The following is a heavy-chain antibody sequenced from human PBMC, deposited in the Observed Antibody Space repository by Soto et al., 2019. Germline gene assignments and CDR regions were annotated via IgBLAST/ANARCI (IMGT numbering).Heavy chain of an antibody. CDR3: GRYSYGPGGRWLDP. CDR2: IYYSGST. Sequence: SETLSLTCTVSGGSISSGGYYWSWIRQHPGKGLEWIGYIYYSGSTYYNPSLKSRVTISVDTSKNQFSLKLSSVTAADTAVYYCGRYSYGPGGRWLDPWGQGTLVTVFS. D-gene: IGHD5-18*01. V-gene: IGHV4-31*03. J-gene: IGHJ5*02. CDR1: GGSISSGGYY.